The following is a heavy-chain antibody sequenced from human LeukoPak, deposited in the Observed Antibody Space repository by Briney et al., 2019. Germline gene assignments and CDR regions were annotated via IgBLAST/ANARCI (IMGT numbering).Heavy chain of an antibody. Sequence: SETLSLTCTVSGGSISSGGYSWSWIRQHPGKGLEWIGYIYYSGSTYYNPSLKSRVTISVDTSKNQFSLKLSSVTAAETAVYYCARGRRGSSGYDKKFDYWGQGTLVTVSS. J-gene: IGHJ4*02. CDR1: GGSISSGGYS. CDR2: IYYSGST. D-gene: IGHD5-12*01. V-gene: IGHV4-31*03. CDR3: ARGRRGSSGYDKKFDY.